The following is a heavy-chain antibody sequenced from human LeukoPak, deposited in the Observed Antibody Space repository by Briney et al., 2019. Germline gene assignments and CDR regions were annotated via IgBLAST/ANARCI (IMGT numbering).Heavy chain of an antibody. D-gene: IGHD6-13*01. Sequence: GSLRLSCAASGFTFSTYSMDWVRQAPGKGLEWVSDISRSSSTIYYADSVKGRFTISRDNAKNSLYLQMNSLRAEDTAVYYCARAGYSSSWYSDWGQGTLVTVSS. J-gene: IGHJ4*02. CDR3: ARAGYSSSWYSD. V-gene: IGHV3-48*01. CDR2: ISRSSSTI. CDR1: GFTFSTYS.